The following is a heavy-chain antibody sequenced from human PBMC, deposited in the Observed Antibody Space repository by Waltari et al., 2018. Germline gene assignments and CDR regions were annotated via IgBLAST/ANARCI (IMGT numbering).Heavy chain of an antibody. CDR1: GCTFRSYT. CDR3: AREWGVMVGTAGFYFDY. V-gene: IGHV3-21*01. J-gene: IGHJ4*02. D-gene: IGHD2-15*01. Sequence: EVQLVGSGGGLVKPGGSLRLSCADSGCTFRSYTMNWVRQAPGKGLEWVSSISSGSSYIYYADSVKGRFTISRDNAKNSLYLQMNSLRVEDTAVYYCAREWGVMVGTAGFYFDYWGQGALVTVSS. CDR2: ISSGSSYI.